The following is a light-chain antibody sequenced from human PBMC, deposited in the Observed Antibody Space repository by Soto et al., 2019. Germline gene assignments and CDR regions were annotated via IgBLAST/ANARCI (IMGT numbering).Light chain of an antibody. Sequence: QYVLTQPPSASGTPGQRVTISCSGSNSNIGSNTVNWYQQVPGTAPKLLIYSNNQRPSGVPDRFSGSKSGTSASLAISGLQSEDEADYSCAAWDDSLNGWVFGGGTKVTVL. CDR1: NSNIGSNT. J-gene: IGLJ3*02. V-gene: IGLV1-44*01. CDR3: AAWDDSLNGWV. CDR2: SNN.